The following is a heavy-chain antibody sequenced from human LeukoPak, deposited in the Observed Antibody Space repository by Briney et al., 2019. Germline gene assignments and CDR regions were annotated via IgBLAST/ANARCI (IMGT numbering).Heavy chain of an antibody. Sequence: ASETLSLTCTVSGGSVTDYYWSWIRQSPGKGLEWIGYIYYTGTSYNPSLKSRVTISADTSKNQFSLKLISVTAADTAVYYCASRKLGNDYWGQGTLVTVSS. J-gene: IGHJ4*02. V-gene: IGHV4-59*02. CDR1: GGSVTDYY. CDR3: ASRKLGNDY. CDR2: IYYTGT. D-gene: IGHD7-27*01.